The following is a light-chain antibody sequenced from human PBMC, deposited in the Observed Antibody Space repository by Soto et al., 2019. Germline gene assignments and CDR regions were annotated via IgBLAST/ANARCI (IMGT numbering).Light chain of an antibody. CDR2: DVS. CDR1: SSDVGAYNY. J-gene: IGLJ1*01. Sequence: QSALTXPASVSGSPGQSITIFCTGSSSDVGAYNYVSWYQQHPGKAPKLMLSDVSDRPTGISNRFSGSKSGNTASLTISGLQSEDEADYYCCSYTTIGTLVFGTGTKVTVL. CDR3: CSYTTIGTLV. V-gene: IGLV2-14*03.